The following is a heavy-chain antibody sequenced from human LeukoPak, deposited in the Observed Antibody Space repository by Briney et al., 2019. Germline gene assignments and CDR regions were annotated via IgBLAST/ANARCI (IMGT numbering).Heavy chain of an antibody. CDR3: AGHFGAWHYFDY. CDR2: INPNSGDT. Sequence: ASVKVSCKASGYIFTGYYMHWVRQAPGQGLEWMGWINPNSGDTNYAQKFQGRVTMTRDTSISTAYMELSRLRSDDTAVYYCAGHFGAWHYFDYWGQGTLVTVSS. CDR1: GYIFTGYY. J-gene: IGHJ4*02. D-gene: IGHD3-3*01. V-gene: IGHV1-2*02.